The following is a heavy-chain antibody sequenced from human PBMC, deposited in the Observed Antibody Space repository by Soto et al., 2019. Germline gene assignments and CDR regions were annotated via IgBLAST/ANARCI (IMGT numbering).Heavy chain of an antibody. Sequence: EVQLLESGGGLGQPGGSLRLSCAASGFIFSSSSMNWVRQAPGQGLEWISHISSSRSTIYYADSVKGRFTITRDKAKNSGYRQMNSLRDEDTAVYYCARGIAEAGIGPDYRGQGTLVTVSS. V-gene: IGHV3-48*02. D-gene: IGHD6-13*01. CDR2: ISSSRSTI. J-gene: IGHJ4*02. CDR3: ARGIAEAGIGPDY. CDR1: GFIFSSSS.